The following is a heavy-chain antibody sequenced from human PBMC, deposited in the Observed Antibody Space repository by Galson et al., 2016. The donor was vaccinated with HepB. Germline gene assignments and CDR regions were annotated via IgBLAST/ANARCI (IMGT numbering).Heavy chain of an antibody. CDR3: AKDAHNGYLLNRFDY. D-gene: IGHD5-12*01. Sequence: SLRLSCAASGLKGRREGMQWVRQAPGKGLEWVALISYDGRTKFYADSVKGRFTISRDTSKSTLYLQMNSLKAEDTAVYHCAKDAHNGYLLNRFDYWGQGTLVTVSS. J-gene: IGHJ4*02. CDR1: GLKGRREG. V-gene: IGHV3-30*18. CDR2: ISYDGRTK.